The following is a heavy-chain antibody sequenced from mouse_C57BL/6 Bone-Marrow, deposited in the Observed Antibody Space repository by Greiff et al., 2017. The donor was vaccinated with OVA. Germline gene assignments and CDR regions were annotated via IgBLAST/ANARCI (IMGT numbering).Heavy chain of an antibody. J-gene: IGHJ4*01. D-gene: IGHD1-1*01. CDR2: ISSGGSYT. CDR1: GFTFSSYG. CDR3: ARHIYYYGSSPYAMDY. Sequence: EVKLMESGGDLVKPGGSLKLSCAASGFTFSSYGMSWVRQTPDKRLEWVATISSGGSYTYYPDSVKGRFTISRDNAKNTLYLQMSSLKSEDTAMYYCARHIYYYGSSPYAMDYWGQGTSVTVSS. V-gene: IGHV5-6*01.